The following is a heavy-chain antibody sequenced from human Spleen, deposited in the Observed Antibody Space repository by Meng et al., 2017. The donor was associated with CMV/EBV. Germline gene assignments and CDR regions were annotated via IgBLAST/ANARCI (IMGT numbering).Heavy chain of an antibody. CDR3: ARGDYCSSTSCYGGFDP. CDR2: INHSGRT. Sequence: GGACSGYYWSWIRQPPGKGLEWIGEINHSGRTNYNPSLKSRVTISVDTSKNQFSLKLSSVTAADTAVYYCARGDYCSSTSCYGGFDPWGQGTLVTVSS. V-gene: IGHV4-34*01. CDR1: GGACSGYY. D-gene: IGHD2-2*01. J-gene: IGHJ5*02.